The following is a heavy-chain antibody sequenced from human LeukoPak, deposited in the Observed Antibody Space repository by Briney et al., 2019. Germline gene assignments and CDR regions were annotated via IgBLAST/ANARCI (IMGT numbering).Heavy chain of an antibody. J-gene: IGHJ3*02. CDR3: AKRRMTTVTTETAFDI. CDR2: IDPSDSYT. CDR1: GYTFTNYR. V-gene: IGHV5-10-1*01. Sequence: GESLKISCKGSGYTFTNYRISWVRQMPGKGLEWMGRIDPSDSYTNYSPSFQGHVTISADKSISTAYLQWSNLKASDTAMYYCAKRRMTTVTTETAFDIWGQGTMVTVSS. D-gene: IGHD4-17*01.